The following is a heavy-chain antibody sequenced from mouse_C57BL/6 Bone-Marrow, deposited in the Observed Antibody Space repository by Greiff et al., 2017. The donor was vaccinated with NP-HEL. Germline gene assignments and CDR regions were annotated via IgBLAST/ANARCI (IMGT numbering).Heavy chain of an antibody. V-gene: IGHV1-9*01. Sequence: QVQLKQSGAELLKPGASVKLSCKATGYTFTGYWIEWVKQRPGHGLEWIGEILPGSGSTNYNEKFKGKATFTADTSSNTAYMQLSSLTTEDSAIYYCARLGYDGYFWYFDVWGTGTTVTVSS. D-gene: IGHD2-3*01. CDR3: ARLGYDGYFWYFDV. CDR1: GYTFTGYW. CDR2: ILPGSGST. J-gene: IGHJ1*03.